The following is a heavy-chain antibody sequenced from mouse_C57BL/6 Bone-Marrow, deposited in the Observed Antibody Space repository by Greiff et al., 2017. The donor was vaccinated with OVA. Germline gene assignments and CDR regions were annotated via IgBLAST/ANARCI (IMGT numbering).Heavy chain of an antibody. CDR1: GYTFTSYG. CDR2: IYPRSGNT. CDR3: ARRGLPYYFDY. Sequence: VKLVESGAELARPGASVKLSCKASGYTFTSYGISWVKQRTGQGLEWIGEIYPRSGNTYYNEKFKGKATLTADKSSSTAYMELRSLTSEDSAVYFCARRGLPYYFDYWGQGTTLTVSS. D-gene: IGHD2-2*01. J-gene: IGHJ2*01. V-gene: IGHV1-81*01.